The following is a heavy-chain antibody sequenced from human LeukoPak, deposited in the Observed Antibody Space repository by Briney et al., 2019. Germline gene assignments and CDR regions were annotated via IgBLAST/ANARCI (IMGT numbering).Heavy chain of an antibody. CDR2: IDHSGST. D-gene: IGHD3-10*01. CDR1: GGSFSRYF. V-gene: IGHV4-59*12. CDR3: ARSPVDEYGSGSTPYYFDY. Sequence: SETLSLTCTVSGGSFSRYFWTWIRQTPGKGLEWIGYIDHSGSTNYNSSLKSRVTMSIDKSKNQFSLKLSSVTAADTAVYYCARSPVDEYGSGSTPYYFDYWGQGTLVTVSS. J-gene: IGHJ4*02.